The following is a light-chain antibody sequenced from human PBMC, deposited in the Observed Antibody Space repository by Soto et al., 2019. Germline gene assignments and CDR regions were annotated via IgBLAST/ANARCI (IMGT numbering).Light chain of an antibody. V-gene: IGKV3-11*01. CDR2: DAS. Sequence: EIVLTQSPATLSLSPGERATLSCRASQSVSSYLAWYQQKPGQAPRLLIYDASNRATDIPARFSGSGSGTDFTLTINRLEPEDFAVYYCQQRSNWPRTFGQGTKLEIK. CDR3: QQRSNWPRT. CDR1: QSVSSY. J-gene: IGKJ2*01.